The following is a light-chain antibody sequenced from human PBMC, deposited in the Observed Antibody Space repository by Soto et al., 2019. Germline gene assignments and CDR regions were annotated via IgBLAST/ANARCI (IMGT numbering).Light chain of an antibody. Sequence: SVLTQPPSASGSPGQSVTISCPGTSSDVGGYNYVYWYQQHPGKAPKLMIYEVTKRPSGVPDRFSGSKSGNTASLTVSGLQAEDEADYYCSSYADSNSYVFGTGTKVTVL. CDR1: SSDVGGYNY. CDR2: EVT. CDR3: SSYADSNSYV. V-gene: IGLV2-8*01. J-gene: IGLJ1*01.